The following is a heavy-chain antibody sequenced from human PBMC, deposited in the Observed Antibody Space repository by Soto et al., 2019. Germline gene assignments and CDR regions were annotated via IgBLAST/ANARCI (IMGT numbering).Heavy chain of an antibody. CDR1: GFTFSSYA. Sequence: QVQLVESGGGVVQSGRSLRLSCAASGFTFSSYAMHWVRQAPGKGLEWVAVISYDGSNKYYADSVKGRFTISRDNSRDTLYLQMNSLRAEDTAVYYCARVPFEDFWNLYDYWGQGTLVTVSS. D-gene: IGHD3-3*01. CDR2: ISYDGSNK. J-gene: IGHJ4*02. V-gene: IGHV3-30-3*01. CDR3: ARVPFEDFWNLYDY.